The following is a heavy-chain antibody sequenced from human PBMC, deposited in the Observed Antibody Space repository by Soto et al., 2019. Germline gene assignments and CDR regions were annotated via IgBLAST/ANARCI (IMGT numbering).Heavy chain of an antibody. CDR1: GFTFSSYA. J-gene: IGHJ4*02. V-gene: IGHV3-30-3*01. CDR2: ITNDGINK. D-gene: IGHD2-15*01. CDR3: ARDLGYCSGGSCYAEKLADY. Sequence: GGSLRLSCAASGFTFSSYAMHWVRQAPGKGLEWVSLITNDGINKYYADSVKGRFTISRDNAKNSLYLQMNSLRAEDTAVYYCARDLGYCSGGSCYAEKLADYWGQGTLVTVSS.